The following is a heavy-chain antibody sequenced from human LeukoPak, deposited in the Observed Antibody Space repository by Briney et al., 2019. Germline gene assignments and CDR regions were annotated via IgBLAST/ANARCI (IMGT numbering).Heavy chain of an antibody. CDR2: VSCYGEIT. CDR3: AIGGEGSGTYFGH. J-gene: IGHJ1*01. D-gene: IGHD1-26*01. CDR1: GFTFDRYD. Sequence: GGSLRLSCAASGFTFDRYDMNWVRRAPGKGLEWISFVSCYGEITYYADSVRGRFSISRDNPKSSLALQMHSLRVEDTAVYYCAIGGEGSGTYFGHWGQGTLVTVFS. V-gene: IGHV3-48*03.